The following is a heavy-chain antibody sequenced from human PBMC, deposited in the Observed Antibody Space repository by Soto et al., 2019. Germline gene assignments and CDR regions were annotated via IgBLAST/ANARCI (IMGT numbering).Heavy chain of an antibody. CDR1: GFTFSSYG. V-gene: IGHV3-33*01. J-gene: IGHJ3*02. Sequence: QVQLVESGGGVVQPGRSLRLSCAASGFTFSSYGMHWVRQAPGKGLEWVAVIWYDGSNKYYADSVKGRFTISRDNSKNTLYLQMNSLRAEDTAVYYCARDPTDYGGNSDAFDIWGQGTMVTVSS. D-gene: IGHD4-17*01. CDR3: ARDPTDYGGNSDAFDI. CDR2: IWYDGSNK.